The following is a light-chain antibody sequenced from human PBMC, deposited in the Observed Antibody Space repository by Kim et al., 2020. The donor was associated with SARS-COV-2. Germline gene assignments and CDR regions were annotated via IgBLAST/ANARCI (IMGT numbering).Light chain of an antibody. Sequence: QSVLTQPPSVSGAPGQRVTISCTGSSSNIGAGYEVHWYQQPPGAAPKLLIYANTNRPSGVPDRSSGSKSGTSASLAITGLQAEDEADYYCQSYDSSLSALYVFGTGTKVTVL. J-gene: IGLJ1*01. CDR2: ANT. V-gene: IGLV1-40*01. CDR1: SSNIGAGYE. CDR3: QSYDSSLSALYV.